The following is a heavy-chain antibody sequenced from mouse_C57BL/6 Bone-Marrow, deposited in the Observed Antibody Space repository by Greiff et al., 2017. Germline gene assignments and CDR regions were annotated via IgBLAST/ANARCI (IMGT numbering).Heavy chain of an antibody. V-gene: IGHV10-1*01. CDR3: VRHGDGGPFAY. CDR1: GFSFNTYA. Sequence: EVKLVESGGGLVQPKGSLKLSCAASGFSFNTYAMNWVRQAPGKGLEWVARIRSKSNNYATYYADSVKDRFTISRDDSESMLYLQMNNLKTEDTAMYYCVRHGDGGPFAYWGQGTLVTVSA. J-gene: IGHJ3*01. CDR2: IRSKSNNYAT.